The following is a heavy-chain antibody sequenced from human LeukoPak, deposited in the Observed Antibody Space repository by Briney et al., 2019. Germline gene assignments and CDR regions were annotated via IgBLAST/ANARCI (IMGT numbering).Heavy chain of an antibody. D-gene: IGHD3-10*01. CDR3: ARDTDLFGELLDPYFDY. V-gene: IGHV3-30-3*01. Sequence: AGGSLRLSCAASGFRFSSYAMHWVRQAPGKGLEWVALISYDGRNKNDADSVKGRFTISRDNSKNTLYLEMNSLRAEDTAVYYCARDTDLFGELLDPYFDYWGQGTLVTVSS. CDR2: ISYDGRNK. J-gene: IGHJ4*02. CDR1: GFRFSSYA.